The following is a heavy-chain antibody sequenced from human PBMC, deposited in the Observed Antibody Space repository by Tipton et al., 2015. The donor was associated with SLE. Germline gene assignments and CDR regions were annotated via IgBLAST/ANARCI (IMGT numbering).Heavy chain of an antibody. Sequence: PGLVKPSETLSLTCTVSGGSVTSHFWSWMRQSPGKGLEWIGYMYYSGSTNYNPSLKSRVTISIDMSKNQFSLKLSSVTAADTAVYYCARWERMWQMDAFDVWGQGRMVTVPS. CDR2: MYYSGST. CDR3: ARWERMWQMDAFDV. CDR1: GGSVTSHF. V-gene: IGHV4-59*02. J-gene: IGHJ3*01. D-gene: IGHD1-26*01.